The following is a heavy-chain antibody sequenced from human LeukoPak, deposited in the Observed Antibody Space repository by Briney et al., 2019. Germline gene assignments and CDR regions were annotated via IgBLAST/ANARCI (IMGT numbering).Heavy chain of an antibody. CDR1: GYTFTTYG. CDR3: ARVRYDYVWGSYRPDYLDY. Sequence: ASVKVSCKASGYTFTTYGITWVRQAPGQGLEWMGWISPDNGKTYYAQKLQVIVTMTTDRSTSTAYLDLRSLRSDDTAVYYCARVRYDYVWGSYRPDYLDYWGQGTLVTVSS. CDR2: ISPDNGKT. D-gene: IGHD3-16*02. J-gene: IGHJ4*02. V-gene: IGHV1-18*01.